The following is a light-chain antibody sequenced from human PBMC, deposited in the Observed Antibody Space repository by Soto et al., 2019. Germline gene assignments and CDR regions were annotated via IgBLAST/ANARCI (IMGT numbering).Light chain of an antibody. Sequence: DIVMTQSPDSLAVSLGERATINCKSSQSVLYSSNNNNYLAWYQQKPGQPPKLLIYWASTRESGVPDRFSGSGSGTDFTLTIICLQAEDVAVYYCQQYYSPPHTFGQGTKLEIK. CDR1: QSVLYSSNNNNY. CDR2: WAS. CDR3: QQYYSPPHT. V-gene: IGKV4-1*01. J-gene: IGKJ2*01.